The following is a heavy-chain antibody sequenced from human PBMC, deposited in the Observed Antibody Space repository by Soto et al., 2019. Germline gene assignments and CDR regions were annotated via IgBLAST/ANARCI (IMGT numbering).Heavy chain of an antibody. Sequence: GGSLRLSCAASGFTFSSYAMSWVRQAPGKGLEWVSAISGSGGSTYYADSVKGRFTTSRDNSKNTLYLQMNSLRAEDTAVYYCASGGFMVRGVSNPYYYYMDVWGKGTTVTVSS. V-gene: IGHV3-23*01. D-gene: IGHD3-10*01. J-gene: IGHJ6*03. CDR3: ASGGFMVRGVSNPYYYYMDV. CDR2: ISGSGGST. CDR1: GFTFSSYA.